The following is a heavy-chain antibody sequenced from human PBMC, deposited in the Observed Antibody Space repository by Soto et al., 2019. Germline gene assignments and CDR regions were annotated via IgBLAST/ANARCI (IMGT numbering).Heavy chain of an antibody. J-gene: IGHJ6*02. V-gene: IGHV1-69*13. CDR1: GSTFSSYA. CDR3: ARATANIDLGYCSGGSCYAYYYYGMDV. Sequence: SVKVSCKASGSTFSSYAISWVRQAPVQGLEWMGGIIPIFGTANYAQKFQGRVTITADESTSTAYMELSSLRSEDTAVYYCARATANIDLGYCSGGSCYAYYYYGMDVWGQGTTVTVSS. D-gene: IGHD2-15*01. CDR2: IIPIFGTA.